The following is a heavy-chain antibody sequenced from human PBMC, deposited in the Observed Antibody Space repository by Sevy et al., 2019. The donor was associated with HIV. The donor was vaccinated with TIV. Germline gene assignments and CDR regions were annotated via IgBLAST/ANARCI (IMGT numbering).Heavy chain of an antibody. CDR1: GFSFSSYG. CDR2: IWYDGSNK. V-gene: IGHV3-33*01. J-gene: IGHJ6*02. CDR3: AREGPVDGMDV. Sequence: GGSLRLSCAASGFSFSSYGMHWVRQAPGKGLEWVAVIWYDGSNKYYADSVKGRFTISRDNSKNTLYLQMNSLRAEDTAVYYCAREGPVDGMDVWGQWTTVTVSS.